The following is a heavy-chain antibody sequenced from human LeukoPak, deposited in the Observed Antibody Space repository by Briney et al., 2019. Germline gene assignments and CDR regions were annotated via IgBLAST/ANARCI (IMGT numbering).Heavy chain of an antibody. CDR2: ISGSGGST. CDR3: AKDRYNIAVAAIFDY. Sequence: PGGPLRLSCAASGFTFSSYAMSWVRQAPGKGLEWVSAISGSGGSTYYADSVKGRFTISRDNSKNTLYLQMNSLRAEDTAVYYCAKDRYNIAVAAIFDYWGQGTLVTVSS. J-gene: IGHJ4*02. CDR1: GFTFSSYA. V-gene: IGHV3-23*01. D-gene: IGHD6-19*01.